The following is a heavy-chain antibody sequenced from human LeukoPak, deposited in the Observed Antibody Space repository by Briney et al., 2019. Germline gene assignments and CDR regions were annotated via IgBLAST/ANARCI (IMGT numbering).Heavy chain of an antibody. CDR1: GFTFSSYE. V-gene: IGHV3-48*03. CDR2: ISSSGSTI. Sequence: GVLRLSCAASGFTFSSYEMNWVRQAPGKGLEWVSYISSSGSTIYCADSVKGRFTISRDNAKNSLYLQMNSLRAEDTAVYYCARDSRPNSSSSRKDFDYWGQGTLVTVSS. J-gene: IGHJ4*02. CDR3: ARDSRPNSSSSRKDFDY. D-gene: IGHD6-6*01.